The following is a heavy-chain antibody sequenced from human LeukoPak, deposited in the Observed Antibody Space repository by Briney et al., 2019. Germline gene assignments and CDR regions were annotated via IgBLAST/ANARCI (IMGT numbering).Heavy chain of an antibody. V-gene: IGHV4-34*01. CDR2: INHSGSA. CDR1: GGSFSGYY. CDR3: ARGPYCSSTSCYYYYYMDV. J-gene: IGHJ6*03. Sequence: PSETLSLTCAVYGGSFSGYYWSWIRQPPGKGLEWIGEINHSGSATYKPSLKSRVTISVDTSKNQFSLKLSSVAAADTAVYYCARGPYCSSTSCYYYYYMDVWGKGTTVTVSS. D-gene: IGHD2-2*01.